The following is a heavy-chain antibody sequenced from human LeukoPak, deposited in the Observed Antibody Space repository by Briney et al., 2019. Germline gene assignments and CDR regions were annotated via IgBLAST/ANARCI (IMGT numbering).Heavy chain of an antibody. Sequence: PSETLSLTCTISGGSISGSSYYWSWIRQHPGKGLEWIGHIYYSGSTYYNPSLKSRVTISVDTSKNQFSLKLSSVTAADTAVYYCARAGYGSGKVYFDYWGQGTLVTVSS. J-gene: IGHJ4*02. V-gene: IGHV4-31*03. CDR3: ARAGYGSGKVYFDY. CDR2: IYYSGST. D-gene: IGHD3-10*01. CDR1: GGSISGSSYY.